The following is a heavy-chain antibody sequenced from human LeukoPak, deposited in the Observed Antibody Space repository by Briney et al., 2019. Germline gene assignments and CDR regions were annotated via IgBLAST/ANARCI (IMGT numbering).Heavy chain of an antibody. CDR1: GYTFTGYY. Sequence: GESLKISCKGSGYTFTGYYMHWVRQAPGQGLEWMGWINPNSGGTNYAQKFQGRVTMTRDTSISTAYMELSRLRSDDTAVYYCARTPPGGYSYGYGEFDYWGQGTLVTVSS. CDR3: ARTPPGGYSYGYGEFDY. J-gene: IGHJ4*02. V-gene: IGHV1-2*02. D-gene: IGHD5-18*01. CDR2: INPNSGGT.